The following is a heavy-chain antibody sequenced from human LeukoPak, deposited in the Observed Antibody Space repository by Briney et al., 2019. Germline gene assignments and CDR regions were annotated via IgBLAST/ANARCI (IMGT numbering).Heavy chain of an antibody. V-gene: IGHV3-23*01. CDR1: GFTFSSYV. D-gene: IGHD3-3*01. CDR3: AKKSPVFGVVIPLFDY. Sequence: GGSLRLSCEVSGFTFSSYVMSWVHQAPGKGLEWVSGISGSGGSTYYADSVKGRFTISRDNSKNTLSLQVNSLRVEDTAVYYCAKKSPVFGVVIPLFDYWGQGTLVTVSA. J-gene: IGHJ4*02. CDR2: ISGSGGST.